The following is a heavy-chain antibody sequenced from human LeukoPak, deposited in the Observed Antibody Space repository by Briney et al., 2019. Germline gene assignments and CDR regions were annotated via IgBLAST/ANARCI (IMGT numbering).Heavy chain of an antibody. Sequence: GRSLRLSCAASGFTFDDYAMHWVRQAPGKGLEWVSGISWNSGSIGYADSVKGRFTISRDNAKNSLYLQMNSLRAGDTALYYCAKDQYYDILTGYFGYWGQGTLVTVSS. CDR3: AKDQYYDILTGYFGY. CDR1: GFTFDDYA. J-gene: IGHJ4*02. D-gene: IGHD3-9*01. V-gene: IGHV3-9*01. CDR2: ISWNSGSI.